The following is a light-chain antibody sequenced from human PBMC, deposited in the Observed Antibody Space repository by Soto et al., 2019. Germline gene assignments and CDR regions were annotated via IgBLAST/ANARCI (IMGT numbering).Light chain of an antibody. CDR1: SSDVGAYNF. CDR2: DVT. V-gene: IGLV2-14*01. Sequence: QSVLTQPASVSGSPGQSITISCTGTSSDVGAYNFVSWYQQHPGKAPKVMIYDVTNRPSGVSDRFSGSKSGNTASLTISGLQAEYEADYYCGSYTSSSSRVFGTGSKLTVL. J-gene: IGLJ1*01. CDR3: GSYTSSSSRV.